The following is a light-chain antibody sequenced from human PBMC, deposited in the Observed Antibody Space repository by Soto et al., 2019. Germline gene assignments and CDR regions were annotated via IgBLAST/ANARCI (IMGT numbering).Light chain of an antibody. V-gene: IGLV2-8*01. Sequence: QSALTQPPSASGSPGQSVTISCTGTSRDVGGYNYVSWYQQHPGKAPKLMIYEVSKRPSGVPDRFSGSKSGNTASLTVAGLQAEEEAEYYCSSYAGSNKYVVFGGGTKLTVL. CDR2: EVS. CDR3: SSYAGSNKYVV. CDR1: SRDVGGYNY. J-gene: IGLJ2*01.